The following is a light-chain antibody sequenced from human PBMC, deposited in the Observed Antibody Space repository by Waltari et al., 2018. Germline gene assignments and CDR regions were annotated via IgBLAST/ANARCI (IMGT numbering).Light chain of an antibody. Sequence: QSVLTQPPSVSGTPGQRVTIPCSGSSSNIGSKTVNWYQQLPGTAPKLLIYGNNQRPSGVPDRFSGSKSGTSASLAIGGLQAEDEADYYCAGWDDSLEGTLFGIGTRLSVL. CDR1: SSNIGSKT. J-gene: IGLJ3*02. CDR3: AGWDDSLEGTL. V-gene: IGLV1-44*01. CDR2: GNN.